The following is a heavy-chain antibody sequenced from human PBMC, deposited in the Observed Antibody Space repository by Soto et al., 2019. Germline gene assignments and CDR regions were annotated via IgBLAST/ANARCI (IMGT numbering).Heavy chain of an antibody. D-gene: IGHD4-17*01. J-gene: IGHJ5*02. CDR3: AREHDYGDYAATYNWFDP. V-gene: IGHV6-1*01. CDR1: GDSVSSNSAA. CDR2: TYYRSKWYN. Sequence: PSQTLSLTCAISGDSVSSNSAAWNWIRQSPSRGLEWLGRTYYRSKWYNDYAVSVKSRITINPDTSKNQFSLQLNSVTPEDTAVYYCAREHDYGDYAATYNWFDPWGQGTLVTVSS.